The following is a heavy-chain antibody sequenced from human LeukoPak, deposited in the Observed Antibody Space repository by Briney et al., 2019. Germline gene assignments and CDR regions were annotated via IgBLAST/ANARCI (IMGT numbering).Heavy chain of an antibody. CDR2: IKQDGSER. V-gene: IGHV3-7*01. CDR1: GLTFSSYG. D-gene: IGHD1-20*01. J-gene: IGHJ3*02. CDR3: ASGNWNDRAFDI. Sequence: GGSLRLSCAASGLTFSSYGMHCVRQAPGKGLEWVANIKQDGSERYYVDSVKGRFTISRDNAKNSLYLQMNSLRAEDTAVYYCASGNWNDRAFDIWGQGTMVTVSS.